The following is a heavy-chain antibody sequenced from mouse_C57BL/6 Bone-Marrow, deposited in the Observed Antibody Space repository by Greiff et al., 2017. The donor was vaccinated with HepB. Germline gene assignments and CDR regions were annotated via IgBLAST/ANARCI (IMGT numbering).Heavy chain of an antibody. V-gene: IGHV1-85*01. CDR1: GYTFTSYD. CDR2: LYTRDGST. Sequence: VQLQQSGPELVKPGASVKLSCKASGYTFTSYDIHWVKQRPGQGLEWLGWLYTRDGSTKYNEKFKGKATLTVDTSSSTAYMELHSLTSEDSAVYFCARDSNYLYWYFDVWGTGTTVTVSS. D-gene: IGHD2-5*01. CDR3: ARDSNYLYWYFDV. J-gene: IGHJ1*03.